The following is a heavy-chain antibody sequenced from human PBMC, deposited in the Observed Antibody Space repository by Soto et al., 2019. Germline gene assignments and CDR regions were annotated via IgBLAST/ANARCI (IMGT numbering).Heavy chain of an antibody. V-gene: IGHV3-33*01. J-gene: IGHJ6*03. D-gene: IGHD5-12*01. CDR1: GFTFSSYG. CDR2: IWYDGSNK. CDR3: AREGYSGYDYYYYYMDV. Sequence: QVQLVESGGGVVQPGRSLRLSYAASGFTFSSYGMHWVRQAPGKGLEWVAVIWYDGSNKYYADSVKGRFTISRDNSKNTLYLQMNSLRAEDTAVYYCAREGYSGYDYYYYYMDVWGKGTTVTVSS.